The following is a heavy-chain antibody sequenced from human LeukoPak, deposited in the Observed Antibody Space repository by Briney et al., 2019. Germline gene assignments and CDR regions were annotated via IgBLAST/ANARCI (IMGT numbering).Heavy chain of an antibody. CDR2: IIPILDIT. Sequence: ASVKVSCKASGGTYDIYGINWVRQAPGQGLEWMGRIIPILDITNSAQKFQGRVTLTADNSTSTAYMELSSLRSEDTAMYYCAKSPAMYYLDYWGQGTMVTVSS. CDR3: AKSPAMYYLDY. J-gene: IGHJ4*02. V-gene: IGHV1-69*04. D-gene: IGHD3-16*01. CDR1: GGTYDIYG.